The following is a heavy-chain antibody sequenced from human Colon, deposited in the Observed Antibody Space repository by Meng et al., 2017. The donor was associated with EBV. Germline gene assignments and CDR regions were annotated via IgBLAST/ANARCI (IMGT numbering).Heavy chain of an antibody. CDR2: IYYIGGT. CDR1: GDSVATGRYY. D-gene: IGHD3-10*01. Sequence: GQLQGSGPGLVKPSWTLSLPCTVSGDSVATGRYYWSWIRQPPGKGLEWIAYIYYIGGTNYNPSLKSRLTISLDTSKNQFSLSLRSVTAADTAVYYCARVSGRSFDPWGQGTLVTVSS. J-gene: IGHJ5*02. V-gene: IGHV4-61*01. CDR3: ARVSGRSFDP.